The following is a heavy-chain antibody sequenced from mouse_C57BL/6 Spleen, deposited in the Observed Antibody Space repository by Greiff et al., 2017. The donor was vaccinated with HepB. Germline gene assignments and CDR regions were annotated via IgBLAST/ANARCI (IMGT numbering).Heavy chain of an antibody. Sequence: EVQLQQSGPELVKPGASVKISCKASGYTFTDYYMNWVKQSHGKSLEWIGDINPNNGGTSYNQKFKGKATLTVDKSSSTAYMELRSLTSEDSAVYYCERGIYYDYPFAYWGQGTLVTVSA. CDR3: ERGIYYDYPFAY. J-gene: IGHJ3*01. D-gene: IGHD2-4*01. V-gene: IGHV1-26*01. CDR1: GYTFTDYY. CDR2: INPNNGGT.